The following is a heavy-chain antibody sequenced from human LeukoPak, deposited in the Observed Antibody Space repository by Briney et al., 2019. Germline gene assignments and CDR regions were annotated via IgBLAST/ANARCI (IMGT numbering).Heavy chain of an antibody. Sequence: GGSLRLSCAASGFTFSDHYMDWVRQAPGKGLEWVGRSRNKANSYSTEYAASVKGRFSISRDNSKNSVYLQMNSLKTEYTAVYYGARGSASAPTLQPYF. CDR2: SRNKANSYST. V-gene: IGHV3-72*01. CDR3: ARGSASAPTLQPYF. J-gene: IGHJ2*01. D-gene: IGHD1-1*01. CDR1: GFTFSDHY.